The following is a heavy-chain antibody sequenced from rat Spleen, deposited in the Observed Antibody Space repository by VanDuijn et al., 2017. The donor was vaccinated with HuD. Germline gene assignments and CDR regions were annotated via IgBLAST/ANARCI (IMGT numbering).Heavy chain of an antibody. CDR3: ARDHYGYFGY. V-gene: IGHV2-32*01. D-gene: IGHD1-7*01. Sequence: QVQLKESGPGLVKPSETLSLTCTVSGFSLTSYHVSWVRQPPGKGLEWMGVIWGDGSTAYNSALKSRLSISRDTSKSQVFLKMNSLQTEDTATYYCARDHYGYFGYWGQGVMVTVSS. CDR2: IWGDGST. J-gene: IGHJ2*01. CDR1: GFSLTSYH.